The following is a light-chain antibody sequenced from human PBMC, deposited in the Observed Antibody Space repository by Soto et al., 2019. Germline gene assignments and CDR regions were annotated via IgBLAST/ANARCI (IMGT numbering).Light chain of an antibody. CDR2: EVS. J-gene: IGLJ1*01. CDR3: SSYTVISPLV. V-gene: IGLV2-14*01. Sequence: QSVLTQPASVSGSPGQSITISCTGTSNDIGAFNYVSWYQQHPGKAPTLMISEVSNRPSGVSNRFSGSKSGNTASLTISGLQAEDEADYYCSSYTVISPLVFGPGTKLTVL. CDR1: SNDIGAFNY.